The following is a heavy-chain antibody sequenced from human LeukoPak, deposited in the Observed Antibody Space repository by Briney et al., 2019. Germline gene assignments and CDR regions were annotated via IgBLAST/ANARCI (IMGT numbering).Heavy chain of an antibody. V-gene: IGHV5-51*01. Sequence: GASLKISCKGSGYSFSSYWIGWVRQMPGKGLEWMGIIYPGDSNTRYSPSFQGQVTISADKSISTAYLQWSSLKASDTAMYYCARLSSSGHYYSEHWGQGTLVTVSS. CDR1: GYSFSSYW. CDR2: IYPGDSNT. J-gene: IGHJ4*02. D-gene: IGHD3-22*01. CDR3: ARLSSSGHYYSEH.